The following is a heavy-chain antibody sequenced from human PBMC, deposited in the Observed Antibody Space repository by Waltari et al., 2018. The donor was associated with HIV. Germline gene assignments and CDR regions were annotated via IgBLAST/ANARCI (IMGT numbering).Heavy chain of an antibody. CDR3: ARTRGSLLRYFDWFT. V-gene: IGHV4-39*01. J-gene: IGHJ4*02. D-gene: IGHD3-9*01. CDR1: GGSISSSSYY. CDR2: IYYSWST. Sequence: QLKLQESGPGLVKPSATMSLTCTVSGGSISSSSYYWGWIRKPPGKGLEWIGSIYYSWSTYYNPSLKSRVTISVDTSKNQFSLKLSSVTAADTAVYYCARTRGSLLRYFDWFTWGQGTLVTVSS.